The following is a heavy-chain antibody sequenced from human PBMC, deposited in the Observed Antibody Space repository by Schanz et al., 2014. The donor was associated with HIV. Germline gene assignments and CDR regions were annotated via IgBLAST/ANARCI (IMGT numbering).Heavy chain of an antibody. Sequence: QVQLVESGGGVVQPGRSLRLSCAASGFTFSSYGMHWVRQAPGKGLEWVAVIWFDGSNKYYADSVKGRFTISRDNSKKTLYLQMNSLRAGDTAVYYCARVPRWLQPHFDYWGQGTLVTVSS. CDR1: GFTFSSYG. V-gene: IGHV3-33*01. CDR3: ARVPRWLQPHFDY. D-gene: IGHD5-12*01. J-gene: IGHJ4*02. CDR2: IWFDGSNK.